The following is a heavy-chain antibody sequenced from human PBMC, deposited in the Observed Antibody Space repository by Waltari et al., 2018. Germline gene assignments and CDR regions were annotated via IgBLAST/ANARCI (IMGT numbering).Heavy chain of an antibody. V-gene: IGHV3-33*08. Sequence: QVELVESGGDVVQTGRSLRLSCATSGFPFREYGLHWPRQVPGKGVGWWVHIWHDGSKKYDADSVKGRFTISRDNSKNTVYLQISNLRPEDTAMYFCSKPLQFSNVFEVWGQGTRVIVSS. J-gene: IGHJ6*02. CDR1: GFPFREYG. CDR2: IWHDGSKK. D-gene: IGHD3-16*01. CDR3: SKPLQFSNVFEV.